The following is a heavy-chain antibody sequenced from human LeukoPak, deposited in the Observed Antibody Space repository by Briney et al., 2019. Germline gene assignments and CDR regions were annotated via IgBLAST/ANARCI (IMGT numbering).Heavy chain of an antibody. CDR2: ISGSDCST. J-gene: IGHJ4*02. V-gene: IGHV3-23*01. D-gene: IGHD6-19*01. CDR1: GFTFTSFA. Sequence: AGGSLRLSCAASGFTFTSFAMSWVRQAPGKGLEWVSAISGSDCSTYYADSVKGRFTISRDNSKNTVYLQMNSLRAEDTAIYYCAKYSRIAVAGTVDYWGQGTLVTVSS. CDR3: AKYSRIAVAGTVDY.